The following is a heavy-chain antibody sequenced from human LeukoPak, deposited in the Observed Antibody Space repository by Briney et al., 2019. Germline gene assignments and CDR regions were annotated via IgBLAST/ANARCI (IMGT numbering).Heavy chain of an antibody. J-gene: IGHJ5*02. CDR2: INHSGST. Sequence: PSETLSLTCAVYGGSFSGYYWSWIRQPPGKGLEWIGEINHSGSTNYNPSLKSRVTISVDTSKNQFSLKLSSVTAADTAVYYCARYKSGSGSYYRFNWFDPWGQGTLVTVSS. V-gene: IGHV4-34*01. CDR1: GGSFSGYY. D-gene: IGHD3-10*01. CDR3: ARYKSGSGSYYRFNWFDP.